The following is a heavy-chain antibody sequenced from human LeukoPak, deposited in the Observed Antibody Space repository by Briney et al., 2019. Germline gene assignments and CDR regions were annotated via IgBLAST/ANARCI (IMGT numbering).Heavy chain of an antibody. Sequence: SQTLSLTCAVSGGSISSGGYSWSWIRQPPGKGLEWIGYMYHGGSTYYNPSLEGRVTISVDRSKNQFSLKVSSVTAADTAVYYCARTNDFGDYMGAWGQGTLVTVSS. D-gene: IGHD4-17*01. CDR2: MYHGGST. CDR3: ARTNDFGDYMGA. CDR1: GGSISSGGYS. J-gene: IGHJ5*02. V-gene: IGHV4-30-2*01.